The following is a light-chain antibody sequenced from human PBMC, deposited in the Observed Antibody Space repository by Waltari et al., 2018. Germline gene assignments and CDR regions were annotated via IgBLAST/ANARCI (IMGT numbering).Light chain of an antibody. J-gene: IGLJ2*01. CDR3: LVWHSTIDHQGV. Sequence: SYVVTQSPSVAVAPGGPARITCGGANTGSNSRRRYQQWPGQAPVLVISYDSDRPSGIPERFSGSNSGNTATLTISWVEAEDEADYYCLVWHSTIDHQGVFGGGTKLTVL. CDR1: NTGSNS. V-gene: IGLV3-21*04. CDR2: YDS.